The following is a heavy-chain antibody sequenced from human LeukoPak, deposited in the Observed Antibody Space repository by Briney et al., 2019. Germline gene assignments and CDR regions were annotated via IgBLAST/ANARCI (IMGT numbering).Heavy chain of an antibody. J-gene: IGHJ4*02. V-gene: IGHV1-2*02. CDR2: INPNSGGT. D-gene: IGHD6-6*01. CDR3: ARDRGFEYSRLEFDY. Sequence: ASVKVSCKASGYTFTGYYMHWVRQAPGQGLEWMGWINPNSGGTNYAQKFQGRVTMTRDTSISTAYMELSRLRPDDTAVYYCARDRGFEYSRLEFDYWGQGTLVTVSS. CDR1: GYTFTGYY.